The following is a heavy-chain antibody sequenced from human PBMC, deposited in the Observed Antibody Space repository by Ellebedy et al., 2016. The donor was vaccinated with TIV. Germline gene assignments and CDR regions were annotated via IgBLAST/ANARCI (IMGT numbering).Heavy chain of an antibody. Sequence: GGSLRLSCAASGFTSSAYYISWIRQAPGKGLEWVSYISSSGSTIYYADSVKGRFTISRDNAKNSLYLQMNSLRAEDKAVYYCARDARFINQQHNWFDPWGQGTLVTVSS. CDR1: GFTSSAYY. J-gene: IGHJ5*02. D-gene: IGHD2-2*01. CDR2: ISSSGSTI. CDR3: ARDARFINQQHNWFDP. V-gene: IGHV3-11*01.